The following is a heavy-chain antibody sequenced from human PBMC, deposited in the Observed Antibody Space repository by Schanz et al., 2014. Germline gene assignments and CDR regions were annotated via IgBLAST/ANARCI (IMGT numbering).Heavy chain of an antibody. D-gene: IGHD6-19*01. Sequence: EVQLVESGGGLVQSGGSLRLSCVASGITVSSNHMIWVRQAPGKGLEWVSVIESGGKTFYADFVRGRFTISRDNSENRLCLKMNATRPEYTARDHCTRVRVTSTGWGPHDYWGQGTLVTVSS. CDR2: IESGGKT. CDR1: GITVSSNH. V-gene: IGHV3-66*01. CDR3: TRVRVTSTGWGPHDY. J-gene: IGHJ4*02.